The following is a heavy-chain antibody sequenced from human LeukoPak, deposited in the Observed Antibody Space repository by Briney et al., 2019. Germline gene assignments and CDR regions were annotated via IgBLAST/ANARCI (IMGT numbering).Heavy chain of an antibody. J-gene: IGHJ4*02. CDR3: ARVGGRFLEWYMY. D-gene: IGHD3-3*01. CDR2: IYHSGST. V-gene: IGHV4-4*02. CDR1: GGSISSSNW. Sequence: SGTLSLTCAVSGGSISSSNWWSWVRQPPGKGLEWIGEIYHSGSTNYNPSLESRVTISVDKSKNQFSLKLSSVTAADTAVYYCARVGGRFLEWYMYWGQGTLVTVSS.